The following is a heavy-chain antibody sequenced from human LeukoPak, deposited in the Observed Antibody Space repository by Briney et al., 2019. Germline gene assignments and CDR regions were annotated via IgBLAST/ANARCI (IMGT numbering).Heavy chain of an antibody. CDR3: AREGLLRVGSTIFGVAKGDLYYYYYMDV. J-gene: IGHJ6*03. D-gene: IGHD3-3*01. V-gene: IGHV4-34*01. Sequence: SETLSLTCAVSGGSFSGDYWAWIRQPPGKGLEWVGEFTHIEDTNYNPSLKSRVTISLDTSRNQFSLKLSSVTAADTAVYYCAREGLLRVGSTIFGVAKGDLYYYYYMDVWGKGTTVTVSS. CDR2: FTHIEDT. CDR1: GGSFSGDY.